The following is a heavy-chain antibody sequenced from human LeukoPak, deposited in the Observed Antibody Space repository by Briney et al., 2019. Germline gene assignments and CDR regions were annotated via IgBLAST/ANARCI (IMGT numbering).Heavy chain of an antibody. V-gene: IGHV3-30*04. CDR3: AREYSGGYADYDSSGSLGY. CDR1: GFTFSSYA. CDR2: ISSDGSNK. J-gene: IGHJ4*02. Sequence: GGSLRLSCAASGFTFSSYAMHWVRQAPGKGLEWVAVISSDGSNKYSADSVKGRFTISRDNSKNTLYLQMNSLRAEDTAVYYCAREYSGGYADYDSSGSLGYWGQGTLVTVSS. D-gene: IGHD3-22*01.